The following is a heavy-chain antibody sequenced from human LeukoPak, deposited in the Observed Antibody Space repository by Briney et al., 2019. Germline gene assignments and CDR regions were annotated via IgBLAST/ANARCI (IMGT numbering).Heavy chain of an antibody. V-gene: IGHV3-48*01. D-gene: IGHD6-6*01. CDR1: GFTFSSYS. CDR3: ARESIAAFDY. Sequence: GGSLRLSCAASGFTFSSYSMNWIRQAPGKGLEWVSYISSSSSTIYYADSVKGRFTISRDNAKNSLYLRMNSLRAEDTAVYYCARESIAAFDYWGQGTLVTVSS. CDR2: ISSSSSTI. J-gene: IGHJ4*02.